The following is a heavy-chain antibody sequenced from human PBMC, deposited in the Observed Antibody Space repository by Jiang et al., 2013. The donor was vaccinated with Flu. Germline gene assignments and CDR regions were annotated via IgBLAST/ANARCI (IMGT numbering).Heavy chain of an antibody. J-gene: IGHJ4*02. CDR3: ATGTGGGYQWGGKIDY. CDR2: IYYSGNT. Sequence: IRQLPGKGLEWIGYIYYSGNTYYNPSLKSRATISLDTSKSQFSLKVNSVTAADTAVYYCATGTGGGYQWGGKIDYWGQGTLVAVSS. D-gene: IGHD5-12*01. V-gene: IGHV4-31*02.